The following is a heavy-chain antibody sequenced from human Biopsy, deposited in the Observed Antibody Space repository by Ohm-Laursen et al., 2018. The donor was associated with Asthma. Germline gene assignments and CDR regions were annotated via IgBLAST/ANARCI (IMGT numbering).Heavy chain of an antibody. CDR3: ARAVDYSHYYGIDV. D-gene: IGHD3-10*01. V-gene: IGHV1-18*01. Sequence: SSVKVSCKTSGYTFNSAGITWVRQAPGQGLEWMGWISVYNGNTKVAQKLQDRVTIITDASTSTAYMELRSLRSDNTAVYFCARAVDYSHYYGIDVWGQGTTVTVS. CDR2: ISVYNGNT. J-gene: IGHJ6*02. CDR1: GYTFNSAG.